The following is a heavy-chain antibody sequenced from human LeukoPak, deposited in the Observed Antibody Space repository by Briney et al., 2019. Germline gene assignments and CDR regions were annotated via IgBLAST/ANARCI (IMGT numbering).Heavy chain of an antibody. D-gene: IGHD3-10*01. V-gene: IGHV3-30*02. CDR1: GFTFSSYG. J-gene: IGHJ4*02. CDR2: IPHDTSNE. CDR3: ANAEVERMVRGVINLRRFDY. Sequence: GGSLRLSCAASGFTFSSYGMHWVRQAPGKGLEWVAFIPHDTSNEYYADSVKGRFTISRDNSKNTLYLQMNSLRAEDTAVYYCANAEVERMVRGVINLRRFDYWGQGTLVTVSS.